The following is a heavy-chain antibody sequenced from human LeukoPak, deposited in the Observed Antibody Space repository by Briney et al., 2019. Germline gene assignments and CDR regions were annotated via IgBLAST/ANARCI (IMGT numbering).Heavy chain of an antibody. V-gene: IGHV3-7*01. CDR2: IKEDRTAD. CDR3: ERGGWEMDY. D-gene: IGHD1-26*01. Sequence: GGSLRLSCAASGLSVSDFWMAWVRQAPGEGLEWVGQIKEDRTADYYVASVRGRSTIVKTAGKHSPQLQMNVLRVEEPVVYCSERGGWEMDYWGQGTLVTVSS. J-gene: IGHJ4*02. CDR1: GLSVSDFW.